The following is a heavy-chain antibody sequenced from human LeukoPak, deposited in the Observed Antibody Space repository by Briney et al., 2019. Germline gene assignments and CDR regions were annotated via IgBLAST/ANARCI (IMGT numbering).Heavy chain of an antibody. Sequence: SETLSLTCTVSGGSISSTTYYWGWIRQSPGKGLEWIGCIYYSGSTYYNPSLKSRVTISVDTSKNQFSLKLSSVTAADTAVYYCARQERSSRGTGNYYMDVWGKGTTVTASS. J-gene: IGHJ6*03. CDR3: ARQERSSRGTGNYYMDV. CDR2: IYYSGST. V-gene: IGHV4-39*01. CDR1: GGSISSTTYY. D-gene: IGHD3-22*01.